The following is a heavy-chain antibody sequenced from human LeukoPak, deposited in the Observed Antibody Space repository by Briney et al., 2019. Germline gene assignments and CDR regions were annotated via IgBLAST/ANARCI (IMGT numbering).Heavy chain of an antibody. Sequence: ASVKVSCKASGYTFTSYGISWVRQAPGQGLEWMGWISAYNGNTNYAQKLQGRVTMTTDASTSTAYMELRSLRSDDTAVYYCARDESKSIAVAGWDYWGQGTLVTVSS. D-gene: IGHD6-19*01. CDR2: ISAYNGNT. CDR1: GYTFTSYG. V-gene: IGHV1-18*01. CDR3: ARDESKSIAVAGWDY. J-gene: IGHJ4*02.